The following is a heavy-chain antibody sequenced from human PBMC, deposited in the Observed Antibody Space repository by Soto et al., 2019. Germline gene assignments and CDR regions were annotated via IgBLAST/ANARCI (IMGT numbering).Heavy chain of an antibody. J-gene: IGHJ4*02. Sequence: SETLSLTCTVSGGSISSSSYYWGWIRQPPGKGLEWIGSIYYSGSTYCNPSLKSRVTISVDTSKNQFSLKLSSVTAADTAVYYCARDRGYSYGIDYWGQGTLVTVSS. CDR3: ARDRGYSYGIDY. CDR2: IYYSGST. V-gene: IGHV4-39*01. D-gene: IGHD5-18*01. CDR1: GGSISSSSYY.